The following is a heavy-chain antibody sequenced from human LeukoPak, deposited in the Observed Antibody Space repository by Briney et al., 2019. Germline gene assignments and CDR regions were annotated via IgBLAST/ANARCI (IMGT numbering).Heavy chain of an antibody. CDR3: ARLYSSSSDYYFYYYMDV. Sequence: SETLSLTCAVDGGSFSSYYWSWIRQPPGKGLEWIGEINHSGSTKYNPSLKSRVSISIDTSKNQFSLKLSTVTAADTAVYYCARLYSSSSDYYFYYYMDVWGKGTTVTVSS. D-gene: IGHD6-6*01. CDR1: GGSFSSYY. J-gene: IGHJ6*03. V-gene: IGHV4-34*01. CDR2: INHSGST.